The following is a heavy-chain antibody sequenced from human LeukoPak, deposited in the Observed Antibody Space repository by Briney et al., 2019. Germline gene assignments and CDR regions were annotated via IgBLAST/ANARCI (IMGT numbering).Heavy chain of an antibody. Sequence: SETLSLTXAVYGGSFSGYYWSWIRQPPGKGLEWIGEINHSGSTNYNPSLNSPVTISVATYKTQFSLKLSSVTAADTAVYYCARGQVRFLEWLYDYWGQGTLVTVSS. CDR2: INHSGST. D-gene: IGHD3-3*01. V-gene: IGHV4-34*01. CDR3: ARGQVRFLEWLYDY. CDR1: GGSFSGYY. J-gene: IGHJ4*02.